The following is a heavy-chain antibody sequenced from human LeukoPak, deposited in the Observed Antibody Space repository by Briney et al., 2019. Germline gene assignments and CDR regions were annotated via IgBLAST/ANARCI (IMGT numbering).Heavy chain of an antibody. CDR3: ANQKLKTIIYYYGMDV. D-gene: IGHD5-12*01. J-gene: IGHJ6*04. V-gene: IGHV3-23*01. CDR2: ISGSGGST. Sequence: GGSLRLSCAASGFTFSDYYMSWIRQAPGKGLEWVSAISGSGGSTYYADSVKGRFTISRDNSKNTLYLQMNSLRAEDTAVYYCANQKLKTIIYYYGMDVWGKGTTVTVSS. CDR1: GFTFSDYY.